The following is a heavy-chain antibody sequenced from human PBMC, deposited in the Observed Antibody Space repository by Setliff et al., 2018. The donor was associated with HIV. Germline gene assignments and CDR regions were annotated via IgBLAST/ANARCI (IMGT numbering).Heavy chain of an antibody. CDR2: INPSGGST. Sequence: ASVKVSCKASGYTFTSYYMHWVRQAPGQGLEWMGIINPSGGSTSYAQKFQGRFTLSRDDSKNTAYLQMNSLRTEDTDLYYCARLKSYASSPSSDYWGQGTLVTSPQ. CDR1: GYTFTSYY. CDR3: ARLKSYASSPSSDY. D-gene: IGHD2-2*01. J-gene: IGHJ4*02. V-gene: IGHV1-46*03.